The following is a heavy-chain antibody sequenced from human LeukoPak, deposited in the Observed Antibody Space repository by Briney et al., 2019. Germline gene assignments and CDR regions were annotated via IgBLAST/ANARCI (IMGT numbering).Heavy chain of an antibody. J-gene: IGHJ4*02. Sequence: SQTLSLTCTVSGGSISSDGYYWSWISQHPGKCLEWIGYIYYSGSTYYNPSLKSRVTISVDTSKNQFSLKLSSVTAADTAVYYCARGRDYGDYKYYFDYWGQGTLVTVSS. D-gene: IGHD4-17*01. CDR1: GGSISSDGYY. V-gene: IGHV4-31*03. CDR2: IYYSGST. CDR3: ARGRDYGDYKYYFDY.